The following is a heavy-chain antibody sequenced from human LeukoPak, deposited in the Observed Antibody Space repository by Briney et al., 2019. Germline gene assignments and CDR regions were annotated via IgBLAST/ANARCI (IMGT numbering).Heavy chain of an antibody. J-gene: IGHJ4*02. D-gene: IGHD1-1*01. Sequence: KPSETLSLTCAVYGGSFSGYYWSWIRQHPGNGLEWIGYISYTGSTTYNSSLKSRVTISVDTSKNQFSLKLSSVTAADTAVYYCALGGPTVHDHWGQGTLVTVSS. CDR3: ALGGPTVHDH. V-gene: IGHV4-59*01. CDR1: GGSFSGYY. CDR2: ISYTGST.